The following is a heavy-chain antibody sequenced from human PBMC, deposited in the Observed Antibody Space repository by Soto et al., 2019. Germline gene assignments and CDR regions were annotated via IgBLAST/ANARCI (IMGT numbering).Heavy chain of an antibody. CDR2: ISVYNGDT. CDR3: ARDRVAVRPGWFDP. V-gene: IGHV1-18*01. D-gene: IGHD6-6*01. Sequence: QVQLVQSGAEVKKPGASVKVSCRASGYTFATYGISWVRQAPGQGLEWMGWISVYNGDTNYAQKFQGRVTMTTDTSTSTAYMEVRSLRSDDTAVYYCARDRVAVRPGWFDPWGQGTLVTVSS. CDR1: GYTFATYG. J-gene: IGHJ5*02.